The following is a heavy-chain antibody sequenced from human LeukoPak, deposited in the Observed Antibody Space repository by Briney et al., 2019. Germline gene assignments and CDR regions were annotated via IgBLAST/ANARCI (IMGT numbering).Heavy chain of an antibody. Sequence: SETLSLTCAVSGYSISSGYYWGWIRQPPGKGLEWIGSIYHSGSTYYNPSLKSRVTISVDTSKNQFSLKLSSVTAADTAVYCCAREGGSYFSAPFDYWGQGTLVTVSS. CDR2: IYHSGST. CDR1: GYSISSGYY. CDR3: AREGGSYFSAPFDY. D-gene: IGHD1-26*01. J-gene: IGHJ4*02. V-gene: IGHV4-38-2*02.